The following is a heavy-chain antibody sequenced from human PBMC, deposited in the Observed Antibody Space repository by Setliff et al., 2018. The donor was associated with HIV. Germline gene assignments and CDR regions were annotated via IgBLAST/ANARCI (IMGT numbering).Heavy chain of an antibody. CDR3: AKDGSGWSQH. CDR2: ISPDGSEK. Sequence: GGSLRLSCVASGFTFSNSWMSWLRQAPGKGLEWVANISPDGSEKYSVDSVKGRFTTSRDKAKNSLFLQMNSLKAEDTGVYYCAKDGSGWSQHWGQGTLVTVSS. V-gene: IGHV3-7*01. J-gene: IGHJ1*01. CDR1: GFTFSNSW. D-gene: IGHD6-19*01.